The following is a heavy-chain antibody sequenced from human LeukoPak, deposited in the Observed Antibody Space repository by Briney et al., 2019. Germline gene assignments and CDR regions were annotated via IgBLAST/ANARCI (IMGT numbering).Heavy chain of an antibody. CDR3: ARSRILTGYYYYYCMDV. Sequence: PGGSLRLSCAASGFTFSSYGVHWVRQAPGKGLEGVAVIWYDGSNKYSADSVKGRFTISRDNSKNTLYLQMNSLRAEDTAVYYCARSRILTGYYYYYCMDVWGQGTTVTVSS. CDR1: GFTFSSYG. V-gene: IGHV3-33*01. D-gene: IGHD3-9*01. CDR2: IWYDGSNK. J-gene: IGHJ6*02.